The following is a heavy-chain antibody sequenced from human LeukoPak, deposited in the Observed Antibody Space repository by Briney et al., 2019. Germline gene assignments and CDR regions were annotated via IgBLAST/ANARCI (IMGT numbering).Heavy chain of an antibody. Sequence: SETLSLTCTVSGDSISSSNYYWAWIRQPPGQGLEWIGSIYYRGNAYYNPSLKSRVTISVDTSKNQFSLSLSSVTAADTAVYYCAREEDRSGDWGQGTLVTVTS. CDR2: IYYRGNA. D-gene: IGHD3-22*01. CDR1: GDSISSSNYY. CDR3: AREEDRSGD. J-gene: IGHJ4*02. V-gene: IGHV4-39*07.